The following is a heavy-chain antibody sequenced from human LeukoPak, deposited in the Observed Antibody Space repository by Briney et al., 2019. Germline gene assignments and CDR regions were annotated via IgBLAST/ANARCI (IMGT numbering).Heavy chain of an antibody. CDR1: GGSISSGGYY. CDR2: IYYSGST. Sequence: SETLSLACTVSGGSISSGGYYWSWIRQPPGKGLEWIGYIYYSGSTNYNPSLKSRVTISVDTSKNQFSLKLSSVTAADTAVYYCARLLAVAGTAYEDAFDIWGQGTMVTVSS. D-gene: IGHD6-19*01. J-gene: IGHJ3*02. V-gene: IGHV4-61*08. CDR3: ARLLAVAGTAYEDAFDI.